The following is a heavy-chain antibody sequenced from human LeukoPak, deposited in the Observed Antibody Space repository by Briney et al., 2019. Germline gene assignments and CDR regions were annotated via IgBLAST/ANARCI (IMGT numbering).Heavy chain of an antibody. J-gene: IGHJ3*02. CDR2: IYYSGST. V-gene: IGHV4-30-4*01. CDR1: GGSISSGDYY. CDR3: ARSVIAAAVDAFDI. D-gene: IGHD6-13*01. Sequence: SQTLSLTCTVSGGSISSGDYYWSWIRQPPGKGLEWIGYIYYSGSTYYNPSLKSRVTISVDTSKNQFSLKLSSVTAADTAVYYCARSVIAAAVDAFDIWGQGTMVTVSS.